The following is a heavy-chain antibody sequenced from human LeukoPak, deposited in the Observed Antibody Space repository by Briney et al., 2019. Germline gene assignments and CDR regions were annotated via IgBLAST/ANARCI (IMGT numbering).Heavy chain of an antibody. Sequence: TGGSLRLSCAASGFTFSDYYMSWIRQAPEKGLEWVSSISSSGSTIYYADSVKGRFTISRDNAKNSLYLQIHSLRADDTAVYYCARALNHVRGITKWFDPWGQGILVSVSS. CDR1: GFTFSDYY. CDR2: ISSSGSTI. V-gene: IGHV3-11*01. D-gene: IGHD3-10*01. CDR3: ARALNHVRGITKWFDP. J-gene: IGHJ5*02.